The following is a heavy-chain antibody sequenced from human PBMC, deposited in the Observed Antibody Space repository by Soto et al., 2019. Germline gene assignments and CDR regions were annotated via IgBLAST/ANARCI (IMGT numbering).Heavy chain of an antibody. CDR2: ISAYNGNT. CDR3: ARDQSPYCGGDCYPDRDYYYYGMDV. V-gene: IGHV1-18*01. J-gene: IGHJ6*02. Sequence: ASVKVSCKASGYTFTSYGISWVRQAPGQGLEWMGWISAYNGNTNYAQKLQGRVTMTTDTPTSTDYMELRSLRSDDTAVYYCARDQSPYCGGDCYPDRDYYYYGMDVWGQGTTVTVS. CDR1: GYTFTSYG. D-gene: IGHD2-21*02.